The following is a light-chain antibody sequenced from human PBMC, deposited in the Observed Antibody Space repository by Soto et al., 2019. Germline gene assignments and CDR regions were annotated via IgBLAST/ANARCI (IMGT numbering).Light chain of an antibody. J-gene: IGKJ5*01. CDR3: QQYGSLPIT. V-gene: IGKV1-33*01. Sequence: DIQMTQSPSSLSASVGDRVTITCQASQNINNYLNWYQQKPGRAPKLLIYDASNLEAGVPSRFSGSGSGRDFSFTITSLQPDDVATYFCQQYGSLPITFGQGTRLEIK. CDR1: QNINNY. CDR2: DAS.